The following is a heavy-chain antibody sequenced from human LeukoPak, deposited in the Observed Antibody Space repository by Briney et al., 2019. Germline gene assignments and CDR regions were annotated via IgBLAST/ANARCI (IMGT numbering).Heavy chain of an antibody. Sequence: SETLSLTCAVSGYSISSGYYWGWIPQPPGKGLEWVGSIYHSGSTYYNPSLKSRVTISVDTSKNQFSLKLSSVTAADTAVYYCAEHYYNNWFDPWGQGTLVTVSS. V-gene: IGHV4-38-2*01. CDR1: GYSISSGYY. CDR3: AEHYYNNWFDP. J-gene: IGHJ5*02. CDR2: IYHSGST. D-gene: IGHD1-26*01.